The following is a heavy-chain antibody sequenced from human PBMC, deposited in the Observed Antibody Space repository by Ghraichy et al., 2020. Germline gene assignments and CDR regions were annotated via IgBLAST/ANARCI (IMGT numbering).Heavy chain of an antibody. D-gene: IGHD3-22*01. CDR3: TKDLCGNYHDGRGVP. Sequence: SETLSLTCTVSGGSINNYYWSWIRQPPGKELEWIGYIYYSGSTRYNPSLESRVTISIDTSKNQFSLKLSSVTAADTAVYYCTKDLCGNYHDGRGVPWGQGTLFTVTS. CDR1: GGSINNYY. V-gene: IGHV4-59*01. J-gene: IGHJ5*02. CDR2: IYYSGST.